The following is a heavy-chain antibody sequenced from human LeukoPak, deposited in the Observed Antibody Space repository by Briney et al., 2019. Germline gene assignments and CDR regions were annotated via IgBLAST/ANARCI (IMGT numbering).Heavy chain of an antibody. J-gene: IGHJ5*02. CDR1: GGSFSGYY. Sequence: SETLSLTCAVYGGSFSGYYWSWIRQPPAKGLEWIGQINHSGSTNYSPSLKSRVTISVDTSKNQFSLKLSSVTAADTAVYYCARGSWVDTAMAWGQGTLVTVSS. CDR2: INHSGST. CDR3: ARGSWVDTAMA. V-gene: IGHV4-34*01. D-gene: IGHD5-18*01.